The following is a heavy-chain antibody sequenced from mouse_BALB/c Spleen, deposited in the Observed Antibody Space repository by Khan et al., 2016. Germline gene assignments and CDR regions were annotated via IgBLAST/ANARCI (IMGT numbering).Heavy chain of an antibody. CDR3: MRYGSSWYFDV. Sequence: EVQLLETGGGLVQPGGSRGLSCEGSGFTFSGFWMSWVRQTPGKTLEWIGDINSDGSAINYAPSIKDRFTIFRDNDKSTLYLQMSNVRSEDTATXCCMRYGSSWYFDVWGAGTTVTVSS. CDR1: GFTFSGFW. D-gene: IGHD1-1*01. V-gene: IGHV11-2*02. J-gene: IGHJ1*01. CDR2: INSDGSAI.